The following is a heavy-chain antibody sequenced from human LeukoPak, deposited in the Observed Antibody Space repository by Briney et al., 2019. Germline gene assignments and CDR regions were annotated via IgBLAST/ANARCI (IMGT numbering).Heavy chain of an antibody. Sequence: ASVKVSCKTSGYSESFYGITWVRQVAGQGLEWMGWISAQHGQTEYAPNSQDRVTMTTDTYANTAYMELRSLRSDDTAVYYCAGSLGYCTSNVCYLKYWGQGTLVTVSS. CDR3: AGSLGYCTSNVCYLKY. V-gene: IGHV1-18*01. CDR1: GYSESFYG. D-gene: IGHD2-8*01. J-gene: IGHJ4*02. CDR2: ISAQHGQT.